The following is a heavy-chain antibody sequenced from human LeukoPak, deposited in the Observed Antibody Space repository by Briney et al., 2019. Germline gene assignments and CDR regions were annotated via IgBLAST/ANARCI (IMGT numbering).Heavy chain of an antibody. J-gene: IGHJ4*02. V-gene: IGHV1-2*02. CDR3: ASYPRNIPTPPFDY. CDR2: INPNNGDT. CDR1: GYTFTAQY. Sequence: ASVRDSCKASGYTFTAQYMHWVRQAPGQGLEWMGWINPNNGDTKYVQSFLGRVTMTRDTSTTTAYMELRSLRSDDTAVYFCASYPRNIPTPPFDYWGQGTLVTVSS. D-gene: IGHD2-21*01.